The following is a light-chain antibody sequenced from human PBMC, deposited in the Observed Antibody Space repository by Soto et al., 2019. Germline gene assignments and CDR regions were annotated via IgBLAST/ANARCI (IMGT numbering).Light chain of an antibody. CDR1: TNDVGGYNY. CDR3: NSYTSSTSRPYV. CDR2: EVS. V-gene: IGLV2-14*01. Sequence: QSVLTQPASVSGSPGQSITISCTGTTNDVGGYNYVSWYQQHPGKAPKLLIFEVSSRPPGVSNRFSGSKSGNTASLTISALQAEDEADYFCNSYTSSTSRPYVFGTGTKVTVL. J-gene: IGLJ1*01.